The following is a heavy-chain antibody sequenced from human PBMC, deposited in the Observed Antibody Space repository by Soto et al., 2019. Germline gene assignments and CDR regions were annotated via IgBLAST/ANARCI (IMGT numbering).Heavy chain of an antibody. CDR3: ARADGGVTISHYYYMDV. Sequence: QVQLVQSGAEVKKPGSSVKVSCKASGGTFSSYTISWVRQAPGQGLEWMGRNIPILGIANYAQKFQGRVTITADKSTSTAYMELSSLRSEDTAVYYCARADGGVTISHYYYMDVWGKGTTVTVSS. J-gene: IGHJ6*03. CDR1: GGTFSSYT. V-gene: IGHV1-69*02. D-gene: IGHD3-3*01. CDR2: NIPILGIA.